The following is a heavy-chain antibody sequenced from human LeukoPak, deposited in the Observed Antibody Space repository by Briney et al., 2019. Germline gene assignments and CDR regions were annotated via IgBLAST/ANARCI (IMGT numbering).Heavy chain of an antibody. CDR3: ARDGGGGYSYGEYYYGMDV. J-gene: IGHJ6*02. CDR2: IATSGNT. D-gene: IGHD5-18*01. Sequence: SETLSLTCIVSGGSISPSYWSWIRQPAGKGLEWIGRIATSGNTNYSPSLKSRVTMSVDTSKDQFSLRLSSVTAADTAVYYCARDGGGGYSYGEYYYGMDVWGQGTTVTVSS. CDR1: GGSISPSY. V-gene: IGHV4-4*07.